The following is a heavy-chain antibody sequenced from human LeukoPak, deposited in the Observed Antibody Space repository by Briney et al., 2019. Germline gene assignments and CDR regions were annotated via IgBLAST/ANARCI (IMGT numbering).Heavy chain of an antibody. CDR2: VSSGSSTI. J-gene: IGHJ4*02. D-gene: IGHD3-10*02. CDR1: GFTFSDYY. V-gene: IGHV3-11*04. CDR3: ARGMLRQPPDY. Sequence: PGGSLRLSCAASGFTFSDYYMSWIRQAPGKALEWVSYVSSGSSTIYYAASVKGRFTVSRDNGKRSLYLHMNSLRAEDTAMYYCARGMLRQPPDYWGQGMLVTVSS.